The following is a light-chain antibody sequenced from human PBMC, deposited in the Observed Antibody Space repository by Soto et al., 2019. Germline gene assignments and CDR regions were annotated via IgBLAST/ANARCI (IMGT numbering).Light chain of an antibody. V-gene: IGKV3-11*01. CDR2: DAS. J-gene: IGKJ4*01. CDR3: QQRSDWPST. Sequence: EIVLTQSPATLSLSPGERATLSCRASQSVSSYLAWYQQKPGQAPRLLIYDASNRATGIPGRFSGSGSGTDFTLTISSLEPDDFAVYYCQQRSDWPSTFGGGTKVQIK. CDR1: QSVSSY.